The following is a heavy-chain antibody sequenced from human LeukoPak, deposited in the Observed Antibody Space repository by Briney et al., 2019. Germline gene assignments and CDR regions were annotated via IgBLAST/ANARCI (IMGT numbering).Heavy chain of an antibody. CDR2: ISGSGGST. D-gene: IGHD2-8*01. Sequence: PGGSLRLSCAASGFTFSSYAMSWVRQAPGKGLEWVSAISGSGGSTYYADSVKGRFIISRDNSKNTVYLQMNSLRAEETAVYYCARDHRHNGVYYYGMDVWGQGTTVTVSS. CDR1: GFTFSSYA. V-gene: IGHV3-23*01. CDR3: ARDHRHNGVYYYGMDV. J-gene: IGHJ6*02.